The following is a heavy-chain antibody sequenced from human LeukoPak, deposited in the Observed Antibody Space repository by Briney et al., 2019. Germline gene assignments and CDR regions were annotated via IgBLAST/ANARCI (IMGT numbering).Heavy chain of an antibody. CDR3: AREGKGGANY. D-gene: IGHD1-26*01. CDR2: ISSSSSYI. Sequence: GGSLRLSCAASGFTFSSYSMNWVRQAPGKGLEWVSSISSSSSYIYYADSVKGRFTISRDNAKNSLCLQMNSLRAEDTAVYYCAREGKGGANYWGQGTLVTVSS. CDR1: GFTFSSYS. J-gene: IGHJ4*02. V-gene: IGHV3-21*01.